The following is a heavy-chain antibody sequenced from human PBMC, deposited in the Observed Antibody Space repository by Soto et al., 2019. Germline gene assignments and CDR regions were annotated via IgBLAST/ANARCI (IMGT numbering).Heavy chain of an antibody. CDR2: IIPILGIA. D-gene: IGHD2-2*01. Sequence: QVQLVQSGAEVKKPGSSVKVSCKASGGTFSSYTISWVRQAPGQGLEWMGRIIPILGIANYAQKFQGRVTITADKSTSTAYMELSSLRSEDTAVYYCARATKKYCSSTSCYAHDYWGQGTLVTVSS. CDR3: ARATKKYCSSTSCYAHDY. J-gene: IGHJ4*02. V-gene: IGHV1-69*02. CDR1: GGTFSSYT.